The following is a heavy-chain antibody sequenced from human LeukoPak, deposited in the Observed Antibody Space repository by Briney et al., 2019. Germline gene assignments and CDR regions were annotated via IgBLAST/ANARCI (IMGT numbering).Heavy chain of an antibody. CDR3: AITGQLLGAFDI. D-gene: IGHD2-2*01. J-gene: IGHJ3*02. Sequence: RASVKVSCKASGYTFTGYNMHWVRQAPGQGPEWMGWINLNSGGTNYAQKLQGRVTMTRDTSISTADMELSRLRSDDTAVYYCAITGQLLGAFDIWGQGTMVTVSS. CDR2: INLNSGGT. V-gene: IGHV1-2*02. CDR1: GYTFTGYN.